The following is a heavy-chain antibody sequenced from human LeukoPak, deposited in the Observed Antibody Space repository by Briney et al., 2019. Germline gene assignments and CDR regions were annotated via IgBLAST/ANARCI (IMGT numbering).Heavy chain of an antibody. D-gene: IGHD3-22*01. Sequence: GGSLRLSCVGSGFTFSRYSMNWVRQAPGKGPEWVSSIRSDASSIYYADSVKGRFTISRDNAKNSVFLQMISLRAGDTAVYYCARDGYSIGYFYDLWGQGTLVTVSS. CDR1: GFTFSRYS. V-gene: IGHV3-21*01. CDR2: IRSDASSI. J-gene: IGHJ4*02. CDR3: ARDGYSIGYFYDL.